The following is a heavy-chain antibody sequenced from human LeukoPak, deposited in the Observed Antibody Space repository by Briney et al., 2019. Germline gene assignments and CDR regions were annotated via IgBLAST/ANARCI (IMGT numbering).Heavy chain of an antibody. D-gene: IGHD5-12*01. CDR3: ARSRATIGVIAWLDP. Sequence: PGGSLRLSCAASGFTFDDYGMTWVRQVPGKGLEWVSGINWNGGSTGYGDSVKGRFSISRDNAKNSLYLQMNNLRDEDTAVYYCARSRATIGVIAWLDPWGQGTLVTVSS. CDR1: GFTFDDYG. CDR2: INWNGGST. V-gene: IGHV3-20*04. J-gene: IGHJ5*02.